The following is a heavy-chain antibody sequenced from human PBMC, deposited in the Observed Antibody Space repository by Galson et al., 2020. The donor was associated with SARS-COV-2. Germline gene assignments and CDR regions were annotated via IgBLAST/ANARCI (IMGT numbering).Heavy chain of an antibody. V-gene: IGHV3-49*03. Sequence: GESLKISCTTSGFTFGDYAMGWFRPAPGKGLEWVTFIRSKTYGRTAEYAASVKGRFAISRDDSNGITYLQMNSLKTDDTAVYYCTRDRGAAGTTAGYWGQGTLVIVSS. CDR3: TRDRGAAGTTAGY. D-gene: IGHD6-13*01. CDR1: GFTFGDYA. J-gene: IGHJ4*02. CDR2: IRSKTYGRTA.